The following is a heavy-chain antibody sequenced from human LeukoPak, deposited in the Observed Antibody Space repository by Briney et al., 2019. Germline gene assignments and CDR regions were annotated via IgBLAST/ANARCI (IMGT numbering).Heavy chain of an antibody. CDR1: GYTFTGYY. J-gene: IGHJ5*01. CDR2: INPNSGGT. V-gene: IGHV1-2*02. Sequence: GASVKVSCKASGYTFTGYYMLWVRQAPGQGLEWMGWINPNSGGTNYAQKFQGRVTMTRDTSISTAYMELSSLRSEDTAVYYCARGLIIGNWFDSWGQGTLVTVSS. D-gene: IGHD2-8*01. CDR3: ARGLIIGNWFDS.